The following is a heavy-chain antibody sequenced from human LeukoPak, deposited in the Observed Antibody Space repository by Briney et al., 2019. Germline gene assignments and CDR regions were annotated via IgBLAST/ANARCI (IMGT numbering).Heavy chain of an antibody. J-gene: IGHJ6*03. CDR1: GGSFSGYY. V-gene: IGHV4-34*01. Sequence: SETLSLTCAVYGGSFSGYYWSWIRQPPGKGLEWIGEINHSGSTNYNPSLKSRVTISVDTSKNQFSLKLSSVTAADTAVYYCARGKYSSSWPNYYYYYMDVWGKGTTVTISS. D-gene: IGHD6-13*01. CDR2: INHSGST. CDR3: ARGKYSSSWPNYYYYYMDV.